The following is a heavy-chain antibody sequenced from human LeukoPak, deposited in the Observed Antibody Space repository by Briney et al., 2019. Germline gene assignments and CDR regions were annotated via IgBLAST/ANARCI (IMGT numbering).Heavy chain of an antibody. Sequence: GGSLRLSCAASGFTFSSYWMSWARQAPGKGLEWVANIKQDGSEKYYVDSVKGRFTISRDNAKNSLYLQMNSLRAEDTAMYYCASGPIATLFDYWGQGTLVTVSS. D-gene: IGHD6-13*01. J-gene: IGHJ4*02. V-gene: IGHV3-7*01. CDR3: ASGPIATLFDY. CDR1: GFTFSSYW. CDR2: IKQDGSEK.